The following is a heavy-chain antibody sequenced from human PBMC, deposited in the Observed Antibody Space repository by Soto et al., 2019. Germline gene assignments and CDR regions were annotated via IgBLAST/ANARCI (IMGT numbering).Heavy chain of an antibody. D-gene: IGHD3-9*01. CDR2: ISGSGGST. CDR3: AKTIYDILSGIDY. J-gene: IGHJ4*02. V-gene: IGHV3-23*01. Sequence: EVQLLESGGGLVQPGGSLRLSCAASGFTFSSYAMSWVRQAPGKGLEWVSAISGSGGSTYYADSVKGRFTISRDNCKYTLYLQMNSLRAEDTAVYYCAKTIYDILSGIDYWGQGTLVTVSS. CDR1: GFTFSSYA.